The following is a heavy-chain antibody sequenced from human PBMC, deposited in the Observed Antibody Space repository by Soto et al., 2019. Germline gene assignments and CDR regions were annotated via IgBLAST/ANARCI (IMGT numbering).Heavy chain of an antibody. J-gene: IGHJ6*02. V-gene: IGHV4-34*01. CDR2: INHSGST. CDR3: ARGGNYVFHYYGMDV. D-gene: IGHD4-4*01. Sequence: SETLSLTCAVYGGSFIGYYWSWIRQPPGKGLEWIGEINHSGSTNYNPSLKGRVTISVDTSKNQFSLKLSSVTAADTAVYYCARGGNYVFHYYGMDVWGQGTTVTVSS. CDR1: GGSFIGYY.